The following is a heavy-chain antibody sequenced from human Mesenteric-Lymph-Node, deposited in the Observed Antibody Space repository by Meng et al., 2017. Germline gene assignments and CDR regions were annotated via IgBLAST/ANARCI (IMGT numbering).Heavy chain of an antibody. CDR1: GGSISSSRHY. CDR3: ARHDGGYGDYFDH. J-gene: IGHJ4*02. D-gene: IGHD5-12*01. V-gene: IGHV4-39*01. Sequence: QLEGSGPGLVKPSETLSLTCTVSGGSISSSRHYWGWIRQPPGKGLEWIGSIYYSGSTYYNPSLRSRVTMSLDTSKNQFSLKLSSVTATDTAVYYCARHDGGYGDYFDHWGQGTLVTVSS. CDR2: IYYSGST.